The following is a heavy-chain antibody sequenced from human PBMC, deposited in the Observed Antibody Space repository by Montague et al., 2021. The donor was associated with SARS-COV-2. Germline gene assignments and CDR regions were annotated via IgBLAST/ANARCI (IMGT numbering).Heavy chain of an antibody. CDR1: GGSISSSSYY. CDR2: IYYSGST. Sequence: SETLSLTCTVSGGSISSSSYYWGWIRQPPGKGLEWIGSIYYSGSTYYNPSLKSRVTISVDTSKNQFSLKLSSVTAADTAVYYCARHPHQQISNFGVVWEGNWFDPWGQGTLVTVSS. D-gene: IGHD3-3*01. J-gene: IGHJ5*02. CDR3: ARHPHQQISNFGVVWEGNWFDP. V-gene: IGHV4-39*01.